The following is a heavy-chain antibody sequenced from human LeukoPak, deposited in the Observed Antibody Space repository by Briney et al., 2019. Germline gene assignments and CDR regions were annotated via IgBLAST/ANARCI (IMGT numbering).Heavy chain of an antibody. J-gene: IGHJ4*02. CDR1: GFTLSTYA. D-gene: IGHD3-10*01. Sequence: GRSLRLSCAASGFTLSTYAMYWVRQAPGKGLEWVSYIRTTGTTIYYADSVKGRFTISRDNAKNSLFLQMNSLRSEDTAVYYCARSPYGSGSYDDYWGQGTLVTVSS. V-gene: IGHV3-48*01. CDR2: IRTTGTTI. CDR3: ARSPYGSGSYDDY.